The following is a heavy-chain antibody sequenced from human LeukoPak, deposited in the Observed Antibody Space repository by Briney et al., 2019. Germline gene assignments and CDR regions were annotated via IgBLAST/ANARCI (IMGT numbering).Heavy chain of an antibody. V-gene: IGHV4-30-2*01. J-gene: IGHJ3*02. CDR1: GGSISSGGYY. D-gene: IGHD3-22*01. Sequence: SQTLSLTCAVSGGSISSGGYYWSWLRQPPGKGLEWIGYIYHSGSTYYNPSLKSRVTISVDRSKNQFSLKLSSVTAADTAVYYCARANYYDSSAPGAFDIWGQGTMVTVSS. CDR3: ARANYYDSSAPGAFDI. CDR2: IYHSGST.